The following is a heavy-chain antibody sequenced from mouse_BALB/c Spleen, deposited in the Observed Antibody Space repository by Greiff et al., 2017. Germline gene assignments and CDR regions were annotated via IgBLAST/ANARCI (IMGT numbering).Heavy chain of an antibody. V-gene: IGHV1-4*01. D-gene: IGHD3-2*01. J-gene: IGHJ4*01. CDR3: ARFDSSGYRAMDY. CDR1: GYTFTSYT. Sequence: VQLQQSGAELARPGASVKMSCKASGYTFTSYTMHWVKQRPGQGLEWIGYINPSSGYTNYNQKFKDKATLTADKSSSTAYMQLSSLTSEDSAVYYCARFDSSGYRAMDYWGQGTSVTVSS. CDR2: INPSSGYT.